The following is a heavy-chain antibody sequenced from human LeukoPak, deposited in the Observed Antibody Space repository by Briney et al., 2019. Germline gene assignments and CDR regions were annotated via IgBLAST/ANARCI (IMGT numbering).Heavy chain of an antibody. CDR2: IYPGDSDT. D-gene: IGHD3-22*01. J-gene: IGHJ4*02. Sequence: GESLKISCKGSGYSFTSYWIGWVRQMPGKGLEWMGIIYPGDSDTRYSPSFQGQVTISADKSISTAYLQWSSLKASDTAMYYCARFDYYDSSGYYSTGFDYWGQGTLVTVSS. CDR1: GYSFTSYW. V-gene: IGHV5-51*01. CDR3: ARFDYYDSSGYYSTGFDY.